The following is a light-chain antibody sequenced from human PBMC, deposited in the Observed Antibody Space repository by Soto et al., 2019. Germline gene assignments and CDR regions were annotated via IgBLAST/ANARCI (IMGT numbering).Light chain of an antibody. J-gene: IGKJ1*01. Sequence: EIVMKKSPATLSVTKGERASLSCRASQSVSSSYLAWYQQKPGQAPRLLIYGASSRATGIPDRFSGSGSGTDFTLTISRLEPEDFAVYYCQQYGSPLWTFGQGTKVDIK. CDR2: GAS. V-gene: IGKV3-20*01. CDR1: QSVSSSY. CDR3: QQYGSPLWT.